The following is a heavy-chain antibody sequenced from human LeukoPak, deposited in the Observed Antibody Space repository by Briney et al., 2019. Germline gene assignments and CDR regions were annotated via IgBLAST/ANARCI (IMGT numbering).Heavy chain of an antibody. Sequence: SETLSLTCTVSGGSISSYYWSWIRHPPGKGLEWIGYIYYSGSTNYNPSLKSRVTISVDTSKNQFSLKLSSVTAADTAVYYCARHPYGGNSDFQHWGQGTLVIVSS. CDR1: GGSISSYY. CDR2: IYYSGST. V-gene: IGHV4-59*08. CDR3: ARHPYGGNSDFQH. J-gene: IGHJ1*01. D-gene: IGHD4-23*01.